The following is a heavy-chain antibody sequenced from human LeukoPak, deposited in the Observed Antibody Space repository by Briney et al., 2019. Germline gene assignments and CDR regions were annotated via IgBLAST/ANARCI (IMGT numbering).Heavy chain of an antibody. D-gene: IGHD1-26*01. CDR2: IYYSGST. J-gene: IGHJ6*02. CDR1: GGSFSGYY. Sequence: SETLSLTGAVYGGSFSGYYWSWIRQPPGKGLEWIGYIYYSGSTNFNPSLKSRVTISVDTSKNQFSLKLSSVTAADTAVYYCARGPSGSYQYGMDVWGQGTTVTVSS. CDR3: ARGPSGSYQYGMDV. V-gene: IGHV4-59*01.